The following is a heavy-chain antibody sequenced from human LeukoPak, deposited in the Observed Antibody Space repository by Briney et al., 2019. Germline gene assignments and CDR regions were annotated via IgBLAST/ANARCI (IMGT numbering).Heavy chain of an antibody. CDR2: ISVSGYST. Sequence: HPGASLRLSCAASGFTFSTSAMGWVRQAPGKGLEWVSGISVSGYSTYYAESVKGRFTISRDNSKNTLYLQMNSLRAEDTAVYYCAKIFGVVMLTEFDYWGQGTVVTVSS. CDR1: GFTFSTSA. J-gene: IGHJ4*02. V-gene: IGHV3-23*01. CDR3: AKIFGVVMLTEFDY. D-gene: IGHD3-3*01.